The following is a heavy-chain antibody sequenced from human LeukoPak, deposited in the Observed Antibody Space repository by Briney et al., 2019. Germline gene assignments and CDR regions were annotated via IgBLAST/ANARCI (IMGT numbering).Heavy chain of an antibody. CDR3: ARLVGGTVDY. V-gene: IGHV5-10-1*01. D-gene: IGHD1-26*01. CDR1: GYSFTTYW. CDR2: IDPSDSYT. J-gene: IGHJ4*02. Sequence: GESLKISCKGSGYSFTTYWIGWVRQMPGKGLEWMGRIDPSDSYTNYSPSFQGHVTISADKSATSAYLQWSSLKASDTAMYYCARLVGGTVDYWGQGTLVTVSS.